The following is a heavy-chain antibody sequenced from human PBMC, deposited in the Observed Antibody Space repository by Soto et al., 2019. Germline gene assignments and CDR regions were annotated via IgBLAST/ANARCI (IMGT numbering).Heavy chain of an antibody. V-gene: IGHV1-18*01. Sequence: ASVKVSCKVSGYTLTELSMHWVRQAPGKGLEWMGGFSAYNGNTNYAQKLQGRVTMTTDTSTSTAYMELRSLRSDDTAVYYCARSVLRFLEWLPAHFDYWGQGTPVTVSS. D-gene: IGHD3-3*01. CDR3: ARSVLRFLEWLPAHFDY. J-gene: IGHJ4*02. CDR1: GYTLTELS. CDR2: FSAYNGNT.